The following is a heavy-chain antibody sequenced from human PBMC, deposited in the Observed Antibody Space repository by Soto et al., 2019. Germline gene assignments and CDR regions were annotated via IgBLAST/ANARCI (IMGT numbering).Heavy chain of an antibody. CDR1: GYTFTSYG. Sequence: ASVKVSCKASGYTFTSYGISWVRQAPGQGLEWMGWISAYNGNTNYAQKLQGRVTMTTDTSTSTAYMELRSLRSDDTAVYYCGRGDCSSTSCYAPFDSDLDYWGQGTLVTVSS. D-gene: IGHD2-2*01. J-gene: IGHJ4*02. CDR3: GRGDCSSTSCYAPFDSDLDY. CDR2: ISAYNGNT. V-gene: IGHV1-18*01.